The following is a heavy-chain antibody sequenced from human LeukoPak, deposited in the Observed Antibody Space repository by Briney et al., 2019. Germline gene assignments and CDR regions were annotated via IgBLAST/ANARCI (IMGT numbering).Heavy chain of an antibody. CDR2: IYHSGST. CDR3: ARASQGIDY. V-gene: IGHV4-59*12. Sequence: PSETLSLTCTVSGGSISSYYWSWIRQPPGKGLEWIGYIYHSGSTYYNPSLKSRVTISVDRSKNQFSLKLSSVTAADTAVYYCARASQGIDYWGQGTLVTVSS. CDR1: GGSISSYY. J-gene: IGHJ4*02. D-gene: IGHD2/OR15-2a*01.